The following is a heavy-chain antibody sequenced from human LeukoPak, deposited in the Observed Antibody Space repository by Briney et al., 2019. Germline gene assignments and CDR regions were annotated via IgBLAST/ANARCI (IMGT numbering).Heavy chain of an antibody. CDR3: ARDSGTTGEVKFDP. Sequence: PSETLSLTCTVSGGSISSYYWSWIRQPPGKGLVWIGYIHYSGSTNYSPSLKSRVTMSVDTSKNQFSLKLSSVTAADTAVYYCARDSGTTGEVKFDPWGQGTLVTVSS. D-gene: IGHD3-10*01. V-gene: IGHV4-59*12. J-gene: IGHJ5*02. CDR2: IHYSGST. CDR1: GGSISSYY.